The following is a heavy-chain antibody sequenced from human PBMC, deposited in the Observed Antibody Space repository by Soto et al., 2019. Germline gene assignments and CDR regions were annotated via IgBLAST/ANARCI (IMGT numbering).Heavy chain of an antibody. CDR1: GGYISSYN. CDR2: IFYSGNT. V-gene: IGHV4-59*01. Sequence: SETLSLTCTVSGGYISSYNWSWIRQPPGKGLEWIGYIFYSGNTNYNPSLRSRVTISVDTSKNQFSLKLSSVTAADTAVYYCARDSGYGDPFDYWGQGTLVTVS. CDR3: ARDSGYGDPFDY. D-gene: IGHD4-17*01. J-gene: IGHJ4*02.